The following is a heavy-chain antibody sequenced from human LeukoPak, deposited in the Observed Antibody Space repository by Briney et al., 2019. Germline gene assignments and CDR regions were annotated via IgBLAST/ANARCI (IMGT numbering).Heavy chain of an antibody. D-gene: IGHD2-21*01. CDR3: ARDGVEFYNWFDP. V-gene: IGHV3-74*01. CDR1: GFSFSNYW. J-gene: IGHJ5*02. CDR2: I. Sequence: RPGGSLRLSCAASGFSFSNYWMHWVRQAPGKGLVWVSRIKGRFTISRDNAKNTLYLQMNSLRAEDTAVYYCARDGVEFYNWFDPWGQGTLVTVSS.